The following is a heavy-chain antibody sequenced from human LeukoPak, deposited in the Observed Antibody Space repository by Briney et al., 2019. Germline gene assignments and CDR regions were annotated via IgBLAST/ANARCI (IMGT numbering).Heavy chain of an antibody. V-gene: IGHV1-69*13. Sequence: SVKVSCKASGGTFSSYAISWVRQAPGQGLEWMGGIIPIFGTANYAQKFQGRVTITADESTSTAYMELSSLRSEDTAVYYCATQPQNYYDSSGYYCYYFDYWGQGTLSPSPQ. CDR2: IIPIFGTA. D-gene: IGHD3-22*01. J-gene: IGHJ4*02. CDR1: GGTFSSYA. CDR3: ATQPQNYYDSSGYYCYYFDY.